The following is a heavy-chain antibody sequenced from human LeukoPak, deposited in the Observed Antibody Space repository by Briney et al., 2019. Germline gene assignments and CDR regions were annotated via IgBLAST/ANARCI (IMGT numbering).Heavy chain of an antibody. CDR2: INPNSGGT. CDR1: GYTFTGYY. Sequence: GASVKVSCKASGYTFTGYYMHWVRQAPGQGLEWMGWINPNSGGTNYAQKFQGRVTMTRDTSISTAYMELSRLRSDDTAVYYCARTPRLDYYDSSGYYGYWGQGTLVTVSS. V-gene: IGHV1-2*02. J-gene: IGHJ4*02. CDR3: ARTPRLDYYDSSGYYGY. D-gene: IGHD3-22*01.